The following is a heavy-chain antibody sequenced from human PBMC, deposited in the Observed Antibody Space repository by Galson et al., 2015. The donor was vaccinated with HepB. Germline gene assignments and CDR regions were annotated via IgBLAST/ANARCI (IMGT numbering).Heavy chain of an antibody. Sequence: SLRLSCAASGFDFRTYWMNWVRQAPGKGLEWVANIKLDGSEKYNVDSVKGRFTISRDNTKNSLFLQVNSLRAGDTAVYYCARGRGLGQWLVREFFDHWGQGILVTVSS. CDR3: ARGRGLGQWLVREFFDH. J-gene: IGHJ4*02. D-gene: IGHD6-19*01. V-gene: IGHV3-7*03. CDR2: IKLDGSEK. CDR1: GFDFRTYW.